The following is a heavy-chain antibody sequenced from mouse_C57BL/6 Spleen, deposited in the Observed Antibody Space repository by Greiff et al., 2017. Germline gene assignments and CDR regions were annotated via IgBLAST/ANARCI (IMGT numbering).Heavy chain of an antibody. D-gene: IGHD2-4*01. CDR2: IRNKANGYTT. CDR3: ASEGDYDGRGWYAMDY. CDR1: GFTFTDYY. Sequence: EVKLMESGGGLVQPGGSLSLSCAASGFTFTDYYMSWVRQPPGKALEWLGFIRNKANGYTTEYSASVKGRFTISRDNSQSIIYLQMNALRAEDSATYYGASEGDYDGRGWYAMDYWGQGTSVTVSS. J-gene: IGHJ4*01. V-gene: IGHV7-3*01.